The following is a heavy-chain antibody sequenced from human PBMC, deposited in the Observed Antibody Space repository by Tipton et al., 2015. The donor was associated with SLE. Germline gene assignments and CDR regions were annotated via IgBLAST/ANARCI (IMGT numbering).Heavy chain of an antibody. CDR1: GFSFSNYA. CDR2: ISGSGGTT. V-gene: IGHV3-23*01. CDR3: AKGRTYFDS. Sequence: LSLTCPASGFSFSNYAMNWVRQAPGKGLVWVSGISGSGGTTNYADPVKGRFTISRDNSNNTLYLQMNSLRAEDTAVYYCAKGRTYFDSWGQGTLVTVSS. J-gene: IGHJ4*02.